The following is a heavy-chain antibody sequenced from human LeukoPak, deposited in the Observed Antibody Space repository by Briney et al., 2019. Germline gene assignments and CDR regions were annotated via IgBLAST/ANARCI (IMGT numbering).Heavy chain of an antibody. V-gene: IGHV3-33*01. CDR1: GFTFSSYG. CDR3: ARKYGSGSYYSPYYYYGMDV. CDR2: IWYDGSNK. Sequence: GGSLRLSCAASGFTFSSYGMHWVRQAPGKRLEWVAVIWYDGSNKYYADSVKGRFTISRDNSKNTLYLQMNSLRAEDTAVYYCARKYGSGSYYSPYYYYGMDVWGKGTTVTVSS. J-gene: IGHJ6*04. D-gene: IGHD3-10*01.